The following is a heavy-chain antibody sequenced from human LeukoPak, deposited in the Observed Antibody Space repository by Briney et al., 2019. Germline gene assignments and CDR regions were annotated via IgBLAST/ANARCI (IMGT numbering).Heavy chain of an antibody. CDR3: AKVTLYGGNSPADY. D-gene: IGHD4-23*01. V-gene: IGHV3-23*01. CDR1: GFTFSSYA. CDR2: ISGSGGST. Sequence: PGGPLRLSCAASGFTFSSYAMSWVRQAPGKGLEWVSAISGSGGSTYYADSVKGRFTISRDNSKNTLYLQMNSLRAEDTAVYYCAKVTLYGGNSPADYWGQGTLVTVSS. J-gene: IGHJ4*02.